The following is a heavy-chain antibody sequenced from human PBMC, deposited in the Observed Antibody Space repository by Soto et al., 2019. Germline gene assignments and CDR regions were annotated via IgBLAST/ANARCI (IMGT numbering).Heavy chain of an antibody. V-gene: IGHV1-69*01. CDR3: ASGLRAPDVLRFWEWSNDRYYYMDV. J-gene: IGHJ6*03. D-gene: IGHD3-3*01. CDR1: GGTFSSYA. Sequence: QVQLVQSGAEVKKPGSSVKVSCKASGGTFSSYAISWVRQAPGQGLEWLGGIIPIFGTANYAQKFQGRGTFTADESTSTAYMELRSLRSEDTAWYYCASGLRAPDVLRFWEWSNDRYYYMDVWCKVTTVTFSS. CDR2: IIPIFGTA.